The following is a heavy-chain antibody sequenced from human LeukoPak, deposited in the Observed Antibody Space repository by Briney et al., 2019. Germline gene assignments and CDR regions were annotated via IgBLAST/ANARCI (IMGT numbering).Heavy chain of an antibody. Sequence: SETLSLTCAVSGGSISSGGYSWSWIRQPPGKGLEWIGYIYHSGSAYYNPSLKSRVTISVDTSKNQFSLKVSSVTAADTAVYYCARSGMDWAFDYWGQGTLVTVSS. J-gene: IGHJ4*02. CDR2: IYHSGSA. D-gene: IGHD3/OR15-3a*01. V-gene: IGHV4-30-2*01. CDR1: GGSISSGGYS. CDR3: ARSGMDWAFDY.